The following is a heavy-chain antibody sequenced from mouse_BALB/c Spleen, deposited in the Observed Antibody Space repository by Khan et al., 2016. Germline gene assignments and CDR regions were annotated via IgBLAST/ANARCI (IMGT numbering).Heavy chain of an antibody. D-gene: IGHD6-1*01. J-gene: IGHJ2*01. V-gene: IGHV9-1*02. CDR1: GYTFTNYG. CDR3: ARFQSANY. CDR2: INTYTGEP. Sequence: QIQLVQSGPELKKPGETVKISCKASGYTFTNYGMNWVKQAPGKGLKWMGWINTYTGEPTYADDFKGRFVFSLETSASTAYLQINNLKNEDMATYFCARFQSANYWGQGTTLTVSS.